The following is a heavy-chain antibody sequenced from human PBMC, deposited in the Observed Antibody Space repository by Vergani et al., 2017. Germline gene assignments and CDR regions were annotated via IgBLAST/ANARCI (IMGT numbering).Heavy chain of an antibody. J-gene: IGHJ4*02. V-gene: IGHV1-69*13. Sequence: QGQLAQSGAEVKKPGSSVKVSCKASGGTFSSNSISWVRQAPGQGLEWMGRIIPIFGTTSYAQKFQGRVTILADESTSTAYMELSSLRSEDTAVYYCARDYIRMVRGVIGYWGQGTLVTVSS. D-gene: IGHD3-10*01. CDR1: GGTFSSNS. CDR2: IIPIFGTT. CDR3: ARDYIRMVRGVIGY.